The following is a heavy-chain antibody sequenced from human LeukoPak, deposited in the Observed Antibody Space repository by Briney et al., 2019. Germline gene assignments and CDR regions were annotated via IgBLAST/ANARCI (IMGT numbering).Heavy chain of an antibody. D-gene: IGHD6-13*01. Sequence: SETLSLTCAVYGGSFSGYYWSWIRQPPGKGLEWIGEISHSGSTNYNPSLKSRVTISIDTSKNQFSLKLSSVTAADTAVYYCARGPGTWYYYWGQGTLVTVSS. CDR3: ARGPGTWYYY. CDR2: ISHSGST. CDR1: GGSFSGYY. J-gene: IGHJ4*02. V-gene: IGHV4-34*01.